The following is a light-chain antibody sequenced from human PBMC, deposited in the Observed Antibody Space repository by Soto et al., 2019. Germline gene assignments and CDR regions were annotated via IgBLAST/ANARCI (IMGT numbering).Light chain of an antibody. CDR1: SSNIGAGYD. CDR2: NNN. CDR3: QSYDSSLSGSYV. V-gene: IGLV1-40*01. J-gene: IGLJ1*01. Sequence: QSVLTQPPSVSGAPGQRVTISCTGSSSNIGAGYDVHWYQRLPGTAPKVLIYNNNNRPSGVPDRFSGSKSGTSASVAITGLQAEDEADYYCQSYDSSLSGSYVFGTGTKLTVL.